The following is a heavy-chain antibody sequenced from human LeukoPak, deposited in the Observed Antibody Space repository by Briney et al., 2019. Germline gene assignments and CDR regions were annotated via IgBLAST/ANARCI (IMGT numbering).Heavy chain of an antibody. D-gene: IGHD4-11*01. J-gene: IGHJ4*02. CDR2: IWNDGSNQ. CDR1: KFTFSHYG. CDR3: AKDAQRGFDYSNSLEN. V-gene: IGHV3-33*06. Sequence: PGRSLRLSCAASKFTFSHYGMHWVRQAPGKGLEWVAVIWNDGSNQYYADSVKGRFTVSRDNSQNSSYLQMCSLRPEDTAVYYCAKDAQRGFDYSNSLENWGQGTLVTVSS.